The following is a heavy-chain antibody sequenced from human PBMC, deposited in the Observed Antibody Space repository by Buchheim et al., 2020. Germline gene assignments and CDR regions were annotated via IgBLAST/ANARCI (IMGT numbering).Heavy chain of an antibody. J-gene: IGHJ6*02. Sequence: EVQLVESGGGLVQPGGSLRLSCAASGFTFSSYAMHWVRQAPGKGLEYVSAISSNGGSTYYANSVKGRFTISRDNSKNTLYLQMGSLRAEDMAVYYCAREYPEYYYGMDVWGQGTT. CDR1: GFTFSSYA. D-gene: IGHD1-14*01. V-gene: IGHV3-64*01. CDR3: AREYPEYYYGMDV. CDR2: ISSNGGST.